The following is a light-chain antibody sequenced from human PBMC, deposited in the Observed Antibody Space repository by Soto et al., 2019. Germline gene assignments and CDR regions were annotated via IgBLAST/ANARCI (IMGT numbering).Light chain of an antibody. CDR2: EGS. CDR1: SSDVGKYNL. J-gene: IGLJ2*01. Sequence: QSALTQPASVSGSPGQSITISCTGTSSDVGKYNLVSWYQHHPGKAPKVIIYEGSKRPSGVSSRFSGSKSGNTAYLTISGLQAEDEAEYHGCSYAGFSTSAIFGGGTKLTVL. CDR3: CSYAGFSTSAI. V-gene: IGLV2-23*01.